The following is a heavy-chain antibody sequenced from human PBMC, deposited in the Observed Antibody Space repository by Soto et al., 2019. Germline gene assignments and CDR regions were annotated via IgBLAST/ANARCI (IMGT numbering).Heavy chain of an antibody. V-gene: IGHV5-51*01. CDR2: IYPGDSDT. CDR3: AKERGGAVAPVPVGY. D-gene: IGHD3-10*01. J-gene: IGHJ4*02. CDR1: GYSFTGYW. Sequence: PGESLKISCKGSGYSFTGYWIGWVRQMSGRGLEWMGIIYPGDSDTRYSPSFQGQVTISADKSISTAYLQMNSLRAEDTAVYYCAKERGGAVAPVPVGYWGQGTLVTVSS.